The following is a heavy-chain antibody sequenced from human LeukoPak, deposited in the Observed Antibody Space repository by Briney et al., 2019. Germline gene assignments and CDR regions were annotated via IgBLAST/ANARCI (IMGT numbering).Heavy chain of an antibody. CDR2: IIPIFGTA. V-gene: IGHV1-69*05. Sequence: SVKVSCKASGGTFSSYAISWVRQAPGQGLEWMGGIIPIFGTANYAQKFQGRVTITTDESTSTAYMELSSLRSEDTAVYYCARDLGLNYYDSSGYRQIVGGRFDYWGQGTLVTVSS. CDR3: ARDLGLNYYDSSGYRQIVGGRFDY. CDR1: GGTFSSYA. J-gene: IGHJ4*02. D-gene: IGHD3-22*01.